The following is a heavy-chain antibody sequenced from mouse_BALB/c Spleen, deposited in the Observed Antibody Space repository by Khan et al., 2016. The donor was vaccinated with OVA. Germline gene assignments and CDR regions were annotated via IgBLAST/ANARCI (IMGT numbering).Heavy chain of an antibody. V-gene: IGHV5-6*01. D-gene: IGHD1-1*01. CDR2: VSTGGHYT. CDR3: ARLAYYYDSAGFAY. Sequence: EVMLVESGGDVVKPGGSLKLSCAASGFTFSTYGMSWVRQTPDKRLEWVATVSTGGHYTYYPDTVKGRVTISSDNAKNTLYLQMSSLKSEDTAIFYCARLAYYYDSAGFAYWGQGTLVTVSA. J-gene: IGHJ3*01. CDR1: GFTFSTYG.